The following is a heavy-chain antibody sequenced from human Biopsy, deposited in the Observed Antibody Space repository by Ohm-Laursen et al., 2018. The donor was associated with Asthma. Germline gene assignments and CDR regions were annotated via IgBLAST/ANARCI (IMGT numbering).Heavy chain of an antibody. Sequence: SLRLSCAASGFTFSNYVMSWVRQAPGKGLEWVANIKHDETEKNHVDSLKGRFTISRDNAKNSLYLQMNSLRAEDTAVYYCARTFHFWSPYHAEHYQLWGQGTLVTVPS. CDR1: GFTFSNYV. D-gene: IGHD3-3*02. V-gene: IGHV3-7*01. J-gene: IGHJ1*01. CDR2: IKHDETEK. CDR3: ARTFHFWSPYHAEHYQL.